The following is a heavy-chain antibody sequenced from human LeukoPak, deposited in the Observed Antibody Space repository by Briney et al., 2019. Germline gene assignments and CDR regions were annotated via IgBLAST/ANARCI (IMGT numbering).Heavy chain of an antibody. CDR2: ISSSSSTI. CDR3: ARDDSYDDSSGYYYDYFDY. CDR1: GFTFSSYS. J-gene: IGHJ4*02. D-gene: IGHD3-22*01. V-gene: IGHV3-48*01. Sequence: GGSLRLSCAASGFTFSSYSMNWVRQAPGKGLEWVSYISSSSSTIYYADSVKGRFTISRDNAKNSLYLQMNSLRAEDTAVYYCARDDSYDDSSGYYYDYFDYWGQGTLVTVSS.